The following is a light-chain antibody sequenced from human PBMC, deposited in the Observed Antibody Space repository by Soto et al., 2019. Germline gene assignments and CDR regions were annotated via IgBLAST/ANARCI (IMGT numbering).Light chain of an antibody. Sequence: QSALTQPPSASGSPGQSVTISCTGASSDVGGYNFVSWYQHHPGKAPRLMIYDVTQRPSGVPDRFSGSKSGNMASLTFSGLKVGDEAYSYCSSYAGSRIPVVFGGGTKLTVL. J-gene: IGLJ2*01. CDR2: DVT. CDR3: SSYAGSRIPVV. CDR1: SSDVGGYNF. V-gene: IGLV2-8*01.